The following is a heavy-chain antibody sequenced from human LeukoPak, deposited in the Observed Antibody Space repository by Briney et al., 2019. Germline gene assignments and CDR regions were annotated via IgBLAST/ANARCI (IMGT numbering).Heavy chain of an antibody. Sequence: ASVKVSCKSSGYTFTSYAMHRVRQAPGQRLEWMGWINAGNGKTKYSQKFQGRVNITRETSASTAYMELSSLRSEDTAVYYCARDAKWYSSGWHSPADYWGQGTLVTVSS. J-gene: IGHJ4*02. CDR3: ARDAKWYSSGWHSPADY. D-gene: IGHD6-19*01. V-gene: IGHV1-3*01. CDR2: INAGNGKT. CDR1: GYTFTSYA.